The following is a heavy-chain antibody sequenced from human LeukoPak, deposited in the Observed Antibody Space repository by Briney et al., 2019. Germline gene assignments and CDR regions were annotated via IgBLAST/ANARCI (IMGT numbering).Heavy chain of an antibody. CDR3: ASPDLVGGDAFDI. CDR1: GGSISSGSYY. J-gene: IGHJ3*02. Sequence: SQTLSLTCTVSGGSISSGSYYWSWIRQPAGKGLEWIGRIYTSGSTNYNPSLKSRFTISVDTSKNQFSLKLSSVTAADTAEYYCASPDLVGGDAFDIWGQGTMVTVSS. D-gene: IGHD2-8*02. V-gene: IGHV4-61*02. CDR2: IYTSGST.